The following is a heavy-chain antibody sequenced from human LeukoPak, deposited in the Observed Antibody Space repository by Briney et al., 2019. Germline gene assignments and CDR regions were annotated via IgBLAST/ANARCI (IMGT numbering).Heavy chain of an antibody. CDR1: TVSFSGYY. Sequence: SETLSLTCAVYTVSFSGYYWSWPRQPPGKGLEWIGEINHSGSTNYNPSLKSRITISVNTSKNQFSLKLSSVTAADTAVYYCARGVRSAGTVSYYYYMDVWGKGTTVTVSS. J-gene: IGHJ6*03. V-gene: IGHV4-34*01. CDR3: ARGVRSAGTVSYYYYMDV. D-gene: IGHD6-13*01. CDR2: INHSGST.